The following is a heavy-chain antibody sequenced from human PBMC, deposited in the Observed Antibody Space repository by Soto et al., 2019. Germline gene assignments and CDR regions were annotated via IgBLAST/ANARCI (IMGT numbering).Heavy chain of an antibody. CDR3: AKVRTVTPYYWYFDL. Sequence: LRLSCAASGFTFSSYAMSWVRQAPGKGLEWVSAISGSGGSTYYADSVKGRFTISRDNSKNTLYLQMNSLRAEDTAVYYCAKVRTVTPYYWYFDLWGRGTLVTVSS. V-gene: IGHV3-23*01. D-gene: IGHD4-17*01. CDR1: GFTFSSYA. J-gene: IGHJ2*01. CDR2: ISGSGGST.